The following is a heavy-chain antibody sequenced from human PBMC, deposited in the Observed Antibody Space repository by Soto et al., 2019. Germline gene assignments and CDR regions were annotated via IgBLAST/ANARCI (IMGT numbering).Heavy chain of an antibody. D-gene: IGHD6-19*01. CDR1: GFTFSSYG. J-gene: IGHJ1*01. CDR2: ISYDGSNK. V-gene: IGHV3-30*18. Sequence: PGGSLRLSCAASGFTFSSYGMHWVRQAPGKGLEWVAVISYDGSNKYYADSVKGRFTISRDNSKNTLYLQMNSLRAEDTAVYYCAKDSYSSGFRAWAFQHWGQGTLVTVSS. CDR3: AKDSYSSGFRAWAFQH.